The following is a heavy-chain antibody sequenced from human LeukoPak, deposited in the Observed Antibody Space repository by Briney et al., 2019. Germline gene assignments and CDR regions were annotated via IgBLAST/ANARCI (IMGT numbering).Heavy chain of an antibody. Sequence: SETLSLTCTVSGGSISSYYWGWIRQPPGKGLEWIGSIYHTGNTYYNPSLKSRVTISVDTSKNQFSLKLSSVTSADTAVYYCARGGASSRYFDFWGQGTLVTVSS. CDR1: GGSISSYY. CDR2: IYHTGNT. D-gene: IGHD6-13*01. CDR3: ARGGASSRYFDF. V-gene: IGHV4-39*07. J-gene: IGHJ4*02.